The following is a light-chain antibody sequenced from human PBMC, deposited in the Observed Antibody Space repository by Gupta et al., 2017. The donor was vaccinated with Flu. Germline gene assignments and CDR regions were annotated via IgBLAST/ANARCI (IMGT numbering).Light chain of an antibody. CDR1: QSVSSN. V-gene: IGKV3-15*01. J-gene: IGKJ4*01. CDR3: QQDNNWPPLT. Sequence: DIVITQSPATLSVSPGERATLSCRASQSVSSNLAWYQQKPGQAPRLLIYGASTRDTGIPARFSGRGSGTEFTLTISSLQSEDFAVYYCQQDNNWPPLTFGGGTKVEIK. CDR2: GAS.